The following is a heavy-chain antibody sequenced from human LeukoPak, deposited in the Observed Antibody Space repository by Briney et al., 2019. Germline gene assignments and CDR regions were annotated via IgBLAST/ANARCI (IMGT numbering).Heavy chain of an antibody. CDR1: GGSISSSSYY. D-gene: IGHD3-10*01. Sequence: SETLSLTCTVSGGSISSSSYYWGWIRQPPGKGLEWIGSIYYSGSTYYNPSLKSRVTISVDTSKNQFSLKLSSVTAADTAVYYCARLTYYYGSGSYYTPCRFDPWGQGTLVTVSS. V-gene: IGHV4-39*01. CDR3: ARLTYYYGSGSYYTPCRFDP. CDR2: IYYSGST. J-gene: IGHJ5*02.